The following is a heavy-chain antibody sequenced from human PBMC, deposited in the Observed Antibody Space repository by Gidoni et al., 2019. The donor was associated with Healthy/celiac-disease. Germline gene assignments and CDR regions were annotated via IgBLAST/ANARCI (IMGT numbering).Heavy chain of an antibody. J-gene: IGHJ4*02. CDR3: ARVLALHGDLTRYYFDY. D-gene: IGHD4-17*01. V-gene: IGHV4-34*01. CDR1: GGSFSGYY. Sequence: QVQLQQWGAGLLKPSETLSLTCAVYGGSFSGYYWSWIRQPPGKGLEWIGEINHSGSTNYNPSLKSRVTISVDTSKNQFSLKLSSVTAADTAVYYCARVLALHGDLTRYYFDYWGQGTLVTVSS. CDR2: INHSGST.